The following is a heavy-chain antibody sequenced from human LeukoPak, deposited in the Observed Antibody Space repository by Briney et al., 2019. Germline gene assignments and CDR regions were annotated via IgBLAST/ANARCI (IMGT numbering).Heavy chain of an antibody. CDR3: AREVVTTNRNWFDP. D-gene: IGHD4-11*01. J-gene: IGHJ5*02. CDR1: GGTFSSYA. CDR2: IIPIFGIA. Sequence: ASVKVSCKASGGTFSSYAISWVRQAPGQGLEWMGRIIPIFGIANYAQKFQGRVTITADKSTSTAYMELRSLRSEDTAVYYCAREVVTTNRNWFDPWGQGTLVTVSS. V-gene: IGHV1-69*04.